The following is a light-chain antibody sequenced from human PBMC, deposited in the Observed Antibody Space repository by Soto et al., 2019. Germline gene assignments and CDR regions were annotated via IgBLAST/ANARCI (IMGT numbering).Light chain of an antibody. Sequence: QSVLKQPPSVSGAPGQRVTISCTGSSSNIGAGYDVHWYQQLPGTAPKLLVHGNTDRPSGVPDRFSGSKSGTSASLAITGLQAEDEADYYCQSYDSSLSGWLFGGGTKLTVL. V-gene: IGLV1-40*01. CDR3: QSYDSSLSGWL. CDR1: SSNIGAGYD. J-gene: IGLJ2*01. CDR2: GNT.